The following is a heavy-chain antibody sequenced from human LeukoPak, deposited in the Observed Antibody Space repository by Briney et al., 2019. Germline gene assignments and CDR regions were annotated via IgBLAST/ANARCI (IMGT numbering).Heavy chain of an antibody. CDR2: IYYSGST. Sequence: SETLSLTCTVSGGSISSYYWSWIRQPPGKGLEWTGYIYYSGSTNYNPSLKSRVAMSVDASNNQFFLRLTSVTAADTALYYCARGRFELPYWGQGTLVTVSS. V-gene: IGHV4-59*01. CDR3: ARGRFELPY. J-gene: IGHJ4*02. CDR1: GGSISSYY. D-gene: IGHD2-15*01.